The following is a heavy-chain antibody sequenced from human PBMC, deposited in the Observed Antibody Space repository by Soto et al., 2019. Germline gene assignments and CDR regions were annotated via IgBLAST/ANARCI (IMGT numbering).Heavy chain of an antibody. Sequence: QVQLVQSGAEVKKPGASVKVSCKASGYTFTNYGITWVRQAPGQGLEWMGWISTYDGNTNYAQRLQGRVTLTTDTSTSTAYLELRSLRSDDTAVYFCTRVGIKNYVFWSDYLDYWGQGTPVTVAS. CDR3: TRVGIKNYVFWSDYLDY. J-gene: IGHJ4*02. V-gene: IGHV1-18*04. CDR2: ISTYDGNT. CDR1: GYTFTNYG. D-gene: IGHD3-3*01.